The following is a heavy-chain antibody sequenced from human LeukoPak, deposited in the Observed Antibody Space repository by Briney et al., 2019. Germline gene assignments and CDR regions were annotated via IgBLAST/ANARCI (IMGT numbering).Heavy chain of an antibody. CDR2: ISWTGRII. J-gene: IGHJ4*02. V-gene: IGHV3-9*03. CDR3: VKDFGETGDEDYFDG. D-gene: IGHD7-27*01. CDR1: GFRFEHYA. Sequence: GGSLRLSCAASGFRFEHYAMHWVRQVPGKGLAWVAGISWTGRIIGYADSVKGRFIISRDNANTSLHLQMNSLRAEDMAFYFCVKDFGETGDEDYFDGWGQGTLVTVSS.